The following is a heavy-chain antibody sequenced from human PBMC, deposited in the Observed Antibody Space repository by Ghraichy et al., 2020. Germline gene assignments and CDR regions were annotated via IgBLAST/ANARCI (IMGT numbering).Heavy chain of an antibody. J-gene: IGHJ4*02. D-gene: IGHD3-9*01. V-gene: IGHV3-23*01. CDR1: GFTFSSYA. CDR3: ANGPRGLRYFDWLLGRNFDY. Sequence: GESLNISCAASGFTFSSYAMSWVRQAPGKGLEWVSAISGSGGSTYYADSVKGRFTISRDNSKNTLYLQMNSLRAEDTAVYYCANGPRGLRYFDWLLGRNFDYWGQGTLVTVSS. CDR2: ISGSGGST.